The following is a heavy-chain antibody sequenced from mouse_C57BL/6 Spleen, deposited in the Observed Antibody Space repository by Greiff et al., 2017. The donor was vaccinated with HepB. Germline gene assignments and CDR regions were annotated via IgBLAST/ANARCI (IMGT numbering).Heavy chain of an antibody. CDR3: ARKLNYFFDY. CDR2: IDPSDSYT. CDR1: GYTFTSYW. J-gene: IGHJ2*01. V-gene: IGHV1-50*01. Sequence: QVHVKQPGAELVKPGASVKLSCKASGYTFTSYWMQWVKQRPGQGLEWIGEIDPSDSYTNYNQKFKGKATLTVDTSSSTAYMQLSSLTSEDSAVYYCARKLNYFFDYWGQGTTLTVSS.